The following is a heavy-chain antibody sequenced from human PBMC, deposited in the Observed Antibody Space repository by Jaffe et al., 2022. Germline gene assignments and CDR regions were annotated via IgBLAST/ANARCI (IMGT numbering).Heavy chain of an antibody. CDR1: GFTFSSYS. J-gene: IGHJ4*02. CDR2: ISSSSSYI. D-gene: IGHD4-17*01. V-gene: IGHV3-21*01. Sequence: EVQLVESGGGLVKPGGSLRLSCAASGFTFSSYSMNWVRQAPGKGLEWVSSISSSSSYIYYADSVKGRFTISRDNAKNSLYLQMNSLRAEDTAVYYCASSTYGDYEEGIDYWGQGTLVTVSS. CDR3: ASSTYGDYEEGIDY.